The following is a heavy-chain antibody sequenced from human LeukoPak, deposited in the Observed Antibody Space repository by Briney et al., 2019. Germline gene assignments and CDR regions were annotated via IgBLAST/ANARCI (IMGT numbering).Heavy chain of an antibody. CDR3: AKSLYGGCDY. Sequence: GGSLRLSCAASEFTFSSYAMSWVRQAPGKGLEWVSAISGSGGNTYYADSVKGRFTIFRDNSKNTVYLQMNSLRVEDTAVYYCAKSLYGGCDYWGQGTVVTVSS. J-gene: IGHJ4*02. CDR1: EFTFSSYA. V-gene: IGHV3-23*01. CDR2: ISGSGGNT. D-gene: IGHD3-16*02.